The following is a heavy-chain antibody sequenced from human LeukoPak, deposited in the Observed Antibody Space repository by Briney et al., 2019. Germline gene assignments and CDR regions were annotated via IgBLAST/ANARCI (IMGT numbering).Heavy chain of an antibody. CDR1: GFTFSSYG. D-gene: IGHD6-19*01. Sequence: PGRSLRLSCAASGFTFSSYGMHWVRQAQGKGLEWVAVIWYGGSNKYYADSVKGRFTISRDNSKNTLYLQMNSLRAEDTAVYYCAKGYSSGHRGDYFDYWGQGTLVTVSS. CDR3: AKGYSSGHRGDYFDY. V-gene: IGHV3-30*18. CDR2: IWYGGSNK. J-gene: IGHJ4*02.